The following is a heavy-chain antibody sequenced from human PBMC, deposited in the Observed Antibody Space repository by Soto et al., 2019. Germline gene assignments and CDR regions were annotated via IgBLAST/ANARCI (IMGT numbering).Heavy chain of an antibody. CDR3: ARDRYSSGWEPFDY. J-gene: IGHJ4*02. Sequence: SETLSLTCTVSGCSVSSGSYYWSWIRQPPGKGLEWIGYIYYSGSTNYNPSLKSRVTISVDTSKNQFSLKLGSVTAADTAVYNCARDRYSSGWEPFDYGGQGTLVTVPS. D-gene: IGHD6-19*01. V-gene: IGHV4-61*01. CDR1: GCSVSSGSYY. CDR2: IYYSGST.